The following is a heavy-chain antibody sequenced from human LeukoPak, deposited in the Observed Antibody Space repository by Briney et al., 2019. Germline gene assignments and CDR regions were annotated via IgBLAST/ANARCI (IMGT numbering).Heavy chain of an antibody. Sequence: SETLSLTCTVSGGSIGSYYWTWVRQPPGKRLEWIGYIYYSGTTKYNPSLKSRVSMSLDTSKNQFSLNLISVTAADTAVYYCARGGGIGHNFYWGQGTLVTVSS. V-gene: IGHV4-59*01. J-gene: IGHJ4*02. CDR1: GGSIGSYY. CDR3: ARGGGIGHNFY. CDR2: IYYSGTT. D-gene: IGHD5-24*01.